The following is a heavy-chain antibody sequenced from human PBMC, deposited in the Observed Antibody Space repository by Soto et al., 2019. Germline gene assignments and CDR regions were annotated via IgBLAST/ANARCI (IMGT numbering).Heavy chain of an antibody. CDR3: AKDHYSSSYFDY. CDR1: GFTFSSYA. CDR2: ISGSGGST. Sequence: GGSLRLSCAASGFTFSSYAMSWVRQAPGKGLEWVSAISGSGGSTYYADSVKGRFTISRDNSKNTVYLQMNSLRAEDTAVYYCAKDHYSSSYFDYWGQGTLVTVSS. V-gene: IGHV3-23*01. D-gene: IGHD6-6*01. J-gene: IGHJ4*02.